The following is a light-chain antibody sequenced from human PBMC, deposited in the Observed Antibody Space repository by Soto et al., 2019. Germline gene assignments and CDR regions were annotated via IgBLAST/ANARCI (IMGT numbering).Light chain of an antibody. CDR2: DAS. V-gene: IGKV1-5*01. Sequence: DIQMTQSPSTLSASVGDRVTITCRASQSISSWLAWYQQKPGKAPKLLIYDASSLDSGVPSRFSGSGSGTEFTLTISSLQPDDVATYYCQQYNSSSWTFGQGTKVEIK. CDR1: QSISSW. J-gene: IGKJ1*01. CDR3: QQYNSSSWT.